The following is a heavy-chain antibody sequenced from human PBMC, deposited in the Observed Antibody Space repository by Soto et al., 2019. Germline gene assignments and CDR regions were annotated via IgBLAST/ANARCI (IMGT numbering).Heavy chain of an antibody. V-gene: IGHV1-8*01. Sequence: ASVKVSCKASGYTFTSYDINWVRQATGQGLEWMGWMNPNSGNTGYAQKFQGRVTMTRNTSISTAYMELSSLRSDDTAVYYCARVSDLVLRYFDWPLNYWGQGTLVTVSS. CDR1: GYTFTSYD. CDR3: ARVSDLVLRYFDWPLNY. CDR2: MNPNSGNT. D-gene: IGHD3-9*01. J-gene: IGHJ4*02.